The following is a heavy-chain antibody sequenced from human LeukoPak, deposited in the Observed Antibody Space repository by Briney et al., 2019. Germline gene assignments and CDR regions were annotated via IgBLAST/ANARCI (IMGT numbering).Heavy chain of an antibody. V-gene: IGHV4-39*01. D-gene: IGHD2-15*01. CDR3: ARHGPRAVAATPTVVSYWFDP. Sequence: SETLSLTCIVFGGSISSSSYYWGWIRQAPGKGLEWIGTIYYSGTTYYNPSLKSRVTISVDTSKNQFSLKLSSVTAADTAVYYCARHGPRAVAATPTVVSYWFDPWGQGTLVTVSS. CDR1: GGSISSSSYY. J-gene: IGHJ5*02. CDR2: IYYSGTT.